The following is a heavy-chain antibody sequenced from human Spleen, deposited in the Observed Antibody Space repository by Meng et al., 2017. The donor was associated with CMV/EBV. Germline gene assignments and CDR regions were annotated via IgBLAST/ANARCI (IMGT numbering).Heavy chain of an antibody. CDR2: ISYDGSNK. Sequence: FTFSSYARHGVRQAPGKGLEWVAVISYDGSNKYYADSVKGRFTISRDNSKNTLYLQMNSLRAEDTAVYYCARDDIVVVPAAIGNLDYWGQGTLVTVSS. CDR3: ARDDIVVVPAAIGNLDY. V-gene: IGHV3-30-3*01. CDR1: FTFSSYA. D-gene: IGHD2-2*01. J-gene: IGHJ4*02.